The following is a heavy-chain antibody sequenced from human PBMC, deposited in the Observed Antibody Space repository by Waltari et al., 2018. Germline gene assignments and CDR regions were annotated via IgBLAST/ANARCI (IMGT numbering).Heavy chain of an antibody. CDR2: ISGSGGST. CDR3: AKDRGGSYYREIDY. Sequence: EVQLLESGGGLVQPGGSLRLSCAASGFTFSSYAMSWVRQAPGKGLEWVSAISGSGGSTYYADSVKGRFTISRDNSKNTLYLQMNSLRAEDTAVYYYAKDRGGSYYREIDYWGQGTLVTVSS. D-gene: IGHD1-26*01. V-gene: IGHV3-23*01. CDR1: GFTFSSYA. J-gene: IGHJ4*02.